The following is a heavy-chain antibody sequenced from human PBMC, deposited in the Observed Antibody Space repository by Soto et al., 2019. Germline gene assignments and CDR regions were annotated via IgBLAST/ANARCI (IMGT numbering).Heavy chain of an antibody. CDR3: ARETGVLDYYDSTGPRDY. CDR1: GGSFSGYY. CDR2: INHSGST. J-gene: IGHJ4*02. V-gene: IGHV4-34*01. D-gene: IGHD3-22*01. Sequence: SETLSLTCAVYGGSFSGYYWTWIRQPPGTGLEWIGEINHSGSTYYNPSLKSRVTISVDTSKNQFSLKLSSVTAADTAVYYCARETGVLDYYDSTGPRDYWGQGTLVTVSS.